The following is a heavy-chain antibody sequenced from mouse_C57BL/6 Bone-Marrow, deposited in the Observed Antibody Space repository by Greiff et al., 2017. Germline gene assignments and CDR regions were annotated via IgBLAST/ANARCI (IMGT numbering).Heavy chain of an antibody. D-gene: IGHD1-1*01. CDR3: ARHNYYGSY. Sequence: EVKLVESGGDLVKPGGSLKLSCAASGFTFSSYGMSWVRQTPDKRLEWVATISSGGSYTYYPDSVKGRFTISRDNAKNTLYLQMSSLKSEDTAMYYCARHNYYGSYWGQGTTLTVSS. V-gene: IGHV5-6*01. CDR2: ISSGGSYT. J-gene: IGHJ2*01. CDR1: GFTFSSYG.